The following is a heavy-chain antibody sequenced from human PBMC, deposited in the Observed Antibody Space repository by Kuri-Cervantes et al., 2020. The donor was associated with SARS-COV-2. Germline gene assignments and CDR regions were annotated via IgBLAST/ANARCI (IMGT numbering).Heavy chain of an antibody. D-gene: IGHD7-27*01. Sequence: SETLSLTCTVSGGSISSHYWSWIRQPPGKGLEWIGYIYYSGSTNYNPSLKGRVTISVDTSKNQFSLKLSSVTAADTAVYYCARDLRLGKSLDYWGQGTLVTVSS. J-gene: IGHJ4*02. CDR2: IYYSGST. V-gene: IGHV4-59*11. CDR3: ARDLRLGKSLDY. CDR1: GGSISSHY.